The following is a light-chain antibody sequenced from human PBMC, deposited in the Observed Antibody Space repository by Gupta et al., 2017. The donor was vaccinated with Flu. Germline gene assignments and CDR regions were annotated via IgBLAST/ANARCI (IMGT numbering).Light chain of an antibody. V-gene: IGKV1-5*03. Sequence: PSTLSALVGAMFIISCRASQTIGTWLAWYPQKPGKGPKLLIRKASSLESGVPLRFRGSGSGTEFTLTISSLQPDDLATYYCQQYNGNALSFGGGTKVEIK. CDR2: KAS. J-gene: IGKJ4*01. CDR1: QTIGTW. CDR3: QQYNGNALS.